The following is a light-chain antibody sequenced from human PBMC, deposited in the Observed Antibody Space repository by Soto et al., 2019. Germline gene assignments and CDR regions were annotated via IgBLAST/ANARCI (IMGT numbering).Light chain of an antibody. V-gene: IGLV1-40*01. CDR1: NSNLGAGYD. CDR3: QSHDTSLTTGHLL. CDR2: GDS. J-gene: IGLJ2*01. Sequence: QSVLTQPPSVSGAPGQRIILSCTGTNSNLGAGYDVHWYQQFPEGAPKLLIYGDSSRPSGVPDRFSGAKSGTSASLAITGLQFEDEAVYYCQSHDTSLTTGHLLFGGGTKLTVL.